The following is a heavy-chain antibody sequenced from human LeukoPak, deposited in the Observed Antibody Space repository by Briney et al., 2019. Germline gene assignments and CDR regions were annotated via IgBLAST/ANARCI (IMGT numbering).Heavy chain of an antibody. CDR3: ARARGIQGTWGISSSTSCYPDY. V-gene: IGHV4-39*01. J-gene: IGHJ4*02. D-gene: IGHD2-2*01. CDR1: GGSISSSSYY. Sequence: PSETLSLTCTVSGGSISSSSYYWGWIRQPPGKGLEWIGSIYYSGSTYYNPSLKSRVTISVDTSKNQFSLKLSSVTAADTAVYYCARARGIQGTWGISSSTSCYPDYWGQGTLVTVSS. CDR2: IYYSGST.